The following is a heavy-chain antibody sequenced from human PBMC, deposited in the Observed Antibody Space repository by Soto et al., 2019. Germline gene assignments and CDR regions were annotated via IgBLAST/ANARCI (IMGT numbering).Heavy chain of an antibody. CDR2: A. Sequence: ANYAQKFQGSVTITADASTSTAYMELSSLRSEDTAVYYCARAPGLAGNPDYWGQGTLVTVSS. V-gene: IGHV1-69*01. CDR3: ARAPGLAGNPDY. D-gene: IGHD1-1*01. J-gene: IGHJ4*02.